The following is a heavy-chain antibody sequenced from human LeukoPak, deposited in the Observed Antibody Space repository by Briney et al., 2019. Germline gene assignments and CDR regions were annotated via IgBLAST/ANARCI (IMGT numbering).Heavy chain of an antibody. CDR2: IYYSGST. J-gene: IGHJ4*02. V-gene: IGHV4-31*03. Sequence: SETLSLTCTVSGGSINSGGYYWSWIRRHPGKGLEWIGYIYYSGSTYYNPSLKTRVTISVDTSKNQFSLKLSSVTAADTAVYHCAREVLWIQPRGYFDYWGQGTLVTVSS. CDR1: GGSINSGGYY. CDR3: AREVLWIQPRGYFDY. D-gene: IGHD5-18*01.